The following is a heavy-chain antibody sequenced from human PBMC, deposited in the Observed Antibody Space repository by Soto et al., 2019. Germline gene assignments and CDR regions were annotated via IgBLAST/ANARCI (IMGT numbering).Heavy chain of an antibody. V-gene: IGHV1-69*01. J-gene: IGHJ6*02. CDR1: GGTFSSYA. CDR3: ARAGCSGGSCYSASYYYGMDV. D-gene: IGHD2-15*01. Sequence: QVQLVQSGAEVKKPGSSVKVSCKASGGTFSSYAISWVRQAPGQGLEWMGGIIPIFGTANYAQKFQGRVTIIADESTSTAYMELSSLISEDTAVYYCARAGCSGGSCYSASYYYGMDVWGQGTTVTVSS. CDR2: IIPIFGTA.